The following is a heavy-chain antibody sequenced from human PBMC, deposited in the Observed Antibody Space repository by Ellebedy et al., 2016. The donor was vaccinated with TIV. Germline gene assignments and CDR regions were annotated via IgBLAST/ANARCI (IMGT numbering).Heavy chain of an antibody. Sequence: GGSLRLXXAASGFTFAAYAMHWVRQAPGKGLEWVSGISWRGHYIGYADSVRGRFTISRGSAKNSLYLQMNSLRIEDTAVYYCTKDLLRGIWGGSGRDYWGQGTLVTVSS. J-gene: IGHJ4*02. CDR1: GFTFAAYA. D-gene: IGHD7-27*01. V-gene: IGHV3-9*01. CDR2: ISWRGHYI. CDR3: TKDLLRGIWGGSGRDY.